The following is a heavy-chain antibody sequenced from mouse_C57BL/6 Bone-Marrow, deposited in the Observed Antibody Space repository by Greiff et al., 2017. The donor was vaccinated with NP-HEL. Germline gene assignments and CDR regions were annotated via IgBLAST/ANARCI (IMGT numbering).Heavy chain of an antibody. J-gene: IGHJ3*01. CDR2: INPSNGGT. V-gene: IGHV1-53*01. Sequence: LQQPGTELVKPGASVKLSCKASGYTFTSYWMHWVKQRPGQGLEWIGNINPSNGGTNYNEKFKSKATLTVDKSSSTAYMQLSSLTSEDDTDQESANTRPRAWSSYWGHGTRGT. CDR1: GYTFTSYW. CDR3: ANTRPRAWSSY. D-gene: IGHD1-3*01.